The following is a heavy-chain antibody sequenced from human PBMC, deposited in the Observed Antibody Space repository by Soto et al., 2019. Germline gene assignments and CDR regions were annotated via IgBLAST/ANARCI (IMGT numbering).Heavy chain of an antibody. J-gene: IGHJ5*02. Sequence: PGESLKISCKASGYSFTTSWIGWVRQMPGKGLEWMGISFPSDSDTRYSPSFQGQVTISVDKSISTAYLQWSSLKASDTAMYYCARRPGSWFDPWGQGTLVTVSS. CDR1: GYSFTTSW. D-gene: IGHD3-10*01. V-gene: IGHV5-51*01. CDR3: ARRPGSWFDP. CDR2: SFPSDSDT.